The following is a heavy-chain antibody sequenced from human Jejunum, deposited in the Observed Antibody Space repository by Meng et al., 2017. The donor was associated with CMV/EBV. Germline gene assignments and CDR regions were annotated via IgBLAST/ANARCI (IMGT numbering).Heavy chain of an antibody. D-gene: IGHD2-15*01. J-gene: IGHJ3*02. CDR3: ARGDSQFLSAFDI. CDR2: ISTSSSYI. CDR1: GFTFSTYT. V-gene: IGHV3-21*01. Sequence: SGFTFSTYTMTWVRQAPGKGLEWVSFISTSSSYIYYADSVKGRFTISRDNAKNSLYLLMNSLRAEDTAVYYCARGDSQFLSAFDIWGQGTMVTVSS.